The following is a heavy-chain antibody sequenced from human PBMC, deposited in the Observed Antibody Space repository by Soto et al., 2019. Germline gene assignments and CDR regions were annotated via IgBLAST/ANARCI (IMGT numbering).Heavy chain of an antibody. V-gene: IGHV5-51*01. J-gene: IGHJ6*03. D-gene: IGHD2-15*01. CDR1: GYSFTSYW. CDR2: IYPGDSDT. CDR3: ARQEQDCSGGSCHNYYYYYMDV. Sequence: GESLKISCKGSGYSFTSYWIGWVRQMPGKGLEWMGIIYPGDSDTRYSPSFQGQVTISADKSISTAYLQWSSLKASDTAMYYCARQEQDCSGGSCHNYYYYYMDVWGKGTTVTVSS.